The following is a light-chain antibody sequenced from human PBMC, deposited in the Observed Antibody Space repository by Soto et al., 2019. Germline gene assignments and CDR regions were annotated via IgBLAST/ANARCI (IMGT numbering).Light chain of an antibody. CDR3: QQYRGWPLS. CDR2: DSS. V-gene: IGKV3-15*01. CDR1: EDLDTK. Sequence: IVMTQSPATLPVSPGERATVSCRASEDLDTKLAWYQQAPGQAPRLLIYDSSIRAAAVPARFSGSGSGTDFTLTISSLQSEDLAVYYCQQYRGWPLSFGGGTKVEIK. J-gene: IGKJ4*01.